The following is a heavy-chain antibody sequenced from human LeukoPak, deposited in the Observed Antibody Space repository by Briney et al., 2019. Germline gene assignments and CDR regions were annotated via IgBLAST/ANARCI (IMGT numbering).Heavy chain of an antibody. CDR2: INHSGST. CDR3: TRHQVPTLIDF. V-gene: IGHV4-34*01. Sequence: SETLSLTCAVYGGSFSGYCWSWIRQPPGKGLEWIGEINHSGSTNYNPSLKSRVTISVDTSKNQFSLKLSSVTAADTAVYYCTRHQVPTLIDFWGQGTLVTVSS. CDR1: GGSFSGYC. D-gene: IGHD5-12*01. J-gene: IGHJ4*02.